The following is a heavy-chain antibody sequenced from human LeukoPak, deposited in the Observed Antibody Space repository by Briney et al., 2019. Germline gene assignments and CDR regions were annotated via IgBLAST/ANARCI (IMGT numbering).Heavy chain of an antibody. Sequence: SETLSLTCAVYGGSFSGYYWSWIRQPPGKGLEWIGEINHSGSTNYNPSLKSRVTISVDTSKNQFSLKLSSVTAAGTAVYYCARDLGSFVVPAASWGQGTLVTVSS. CDR1: GGSFSGYY. J-gene: IGHJ4*02. V-gene: IGHV4-34*01. CDR2: INHSGST. D-gene: IGHD2-2*01. CDR3: ARDLGSFVVPAAS.